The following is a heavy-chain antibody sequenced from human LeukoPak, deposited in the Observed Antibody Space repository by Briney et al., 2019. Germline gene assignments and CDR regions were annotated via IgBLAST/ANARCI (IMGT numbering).Heavy chain of an antibody. CDR3: AGAVGGVASYFDY. Sequence: SETLSLTCTVSGGSISSYYWSWIRQPPGKGLEWIGYIYYSGSTNYNPSLKSRVTISVDTSKNQFSLKLSSVTAADTAVYYCAGAVGGVASYFDYWGQGTLVTVSS. CDR1: GGSISSYY. J-gene: IGHJ4*02. CDR2: IYYSGST. V-gene: IGHV4-59*01. D-gene: IGHD1-26*01.